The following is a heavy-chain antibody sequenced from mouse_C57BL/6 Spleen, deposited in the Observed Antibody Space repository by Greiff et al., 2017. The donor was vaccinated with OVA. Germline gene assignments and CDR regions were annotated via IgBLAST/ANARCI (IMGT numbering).Heavy chain of an antibody. V-gene: IGHV1-82*01. J-gene: IGHJ2*01. CDR2: IYPGDGDT. CDR1: GYAFSSSW. Sequence: VQLVESGPELVKPGASVKISCKASGYAFSSSWMNWVKQRPGKGLEWIGRIYPGDGDTNYNGKFKGKATLTADKSSSTAYMQLSSLTSEDSAVYFCARQLRPHFDYWGQGTTLTVSS. CDR3: ARQLRPHFDY. D-gene: IGHD3-2*02.